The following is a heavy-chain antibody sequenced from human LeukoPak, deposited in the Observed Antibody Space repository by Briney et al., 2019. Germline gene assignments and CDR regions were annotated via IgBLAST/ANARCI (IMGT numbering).Heavy chain of an antibody. D-gene: IGHD6-13*01. CDR2: VYRRENT. V-gene: IGHV4-59*11. J-gene: IGHJ4*02. Sequence: SETLSLTCTVSGGSISSHYWSWIRQPPGKGLEWIGHVYRRENTKNPSLKSRVTISVDTSKNQVSLKLRSVTAADTAVYYCAYELGGIAAAWGQGTLVTVSS. CDR3: AYELGGIAAA. CDR1: GGSISSHY.